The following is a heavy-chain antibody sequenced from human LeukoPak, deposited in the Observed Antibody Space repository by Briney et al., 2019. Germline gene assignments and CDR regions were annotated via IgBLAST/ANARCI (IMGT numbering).Heavy chain of an antibody. J-gene: IGHJ4*02. D-gene: IGHD5-18*01. CDR1: GFTFSSYW. V-gene: IGHV3-74*01. CDR3: APQRGFRLLDRYFES. CDR2: INSDGSST. Sequence: SGGSLRLSCAASGFTFSSYWMHWVRQAPGKGLVWVSRINSDGSSTSYADSVKGRFTISRDNAKNSLYLQMNSLRAEDTAVYHCAPQRGFRLLDRYFESWGQGTLVTVSS.